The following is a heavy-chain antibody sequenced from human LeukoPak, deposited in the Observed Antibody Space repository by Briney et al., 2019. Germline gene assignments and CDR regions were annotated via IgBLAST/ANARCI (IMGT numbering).Heavy chain of an antibody. J-gene: IGHJ6*03. CDR3: TTGEVPYIAAAGTDYYYYYMDV. V-gene: IGHV3-15*01. D-gene: IGHD6-13*01. CDR2: IKSKTDGGTT. CDR1: GVTFSNAW. Sequence: GGSLRLSCAASGVTFSNAWMNWVRQAPGKGLEWVGRIKSKTDGGTTDYAAPVKGRFTISRDDSKNTLYLQMNSLKTEDTALCYCTTGEVPYIAAAGTDYYYYYMDVWGKGTTVTVAS.